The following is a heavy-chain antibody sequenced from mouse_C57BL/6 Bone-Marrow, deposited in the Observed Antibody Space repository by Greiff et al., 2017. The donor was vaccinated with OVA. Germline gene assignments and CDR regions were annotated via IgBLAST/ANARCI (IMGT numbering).Heavy chain of an antibody. Sequence: VKLMESGPGLVAPSQSLSISCTVSGFSLTSYGVDWVRQSPGKGLEWLGVICGVGGTNYTSALKSRLSISKHNSKSQVFLKMNSLQTDDTAMYYCASAWFADWGKGTLVTVSA. CDR2: ICGVGGT. V-gene: IGHV2-6*01. CDR1: GFSLTSYG. CDR3: ASAWFAD. J-gene: IGHJ3*01.